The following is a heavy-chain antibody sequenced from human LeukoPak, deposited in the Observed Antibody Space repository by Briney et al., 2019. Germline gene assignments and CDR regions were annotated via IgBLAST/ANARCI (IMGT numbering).Heavy chain of an antibody. CDR2: FDPEDGET. J-gene: IGHJ4*02. CDR3: ATESSSSWYGLNRNYFDY. V-gene: IGHV1-24*01. D-gene: IGHD6-13*01. Sequence: ASVKVSCKVSGYTLTELSMHWVRQAPGKGLEWMGGFDPEDGETIYAQKFQGRVTMTEDTSTDTAYMELSSLRSEDTAVYYCATESSSSWYGLNRNYFDYWDQGTLVTVSS. CDR1: GYTLTELS.